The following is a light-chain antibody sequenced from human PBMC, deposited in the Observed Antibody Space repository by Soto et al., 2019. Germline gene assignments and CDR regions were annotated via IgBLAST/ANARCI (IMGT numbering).Light chain of an antibody. Sequence: DIQMTQSPSSLSASVGDRVTITCQASQDISNYLNWYQQRPEQAPNLLIHDASILEAGVPSRFSGSGSGTDFTFTINSLQPEDIATYYCQQYDNVPITFGQGTRLEIK. J-gene: IGKJ5*01. CDR1: QDISNY. CDR3: QQYDNVPIT. CDR2: DAS. V-gene: IGKV1-33*01.